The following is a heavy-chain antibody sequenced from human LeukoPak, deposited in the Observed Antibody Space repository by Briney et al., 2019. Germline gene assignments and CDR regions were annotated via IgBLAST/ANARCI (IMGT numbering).Heavy chain of an antibody. CDR2: IYYSGST. Sequence: PSETLSLTCTVSGGSISTYYWSWIRQPPGEGLEWIGYIYYSGSTNYNPSLKSRVTISVDTSKNQFSLKLSSVTAADTAVYYCATYGGTGYYGFAYWGQGTLVTVS. CDR1: GGSISTYY. D-gene: IGHD3/OR15-3a*01. CDR3: ATYGGTGYYGFAY. V-gene: IGHV4-59*01. J-gene: IGHJ4*02.